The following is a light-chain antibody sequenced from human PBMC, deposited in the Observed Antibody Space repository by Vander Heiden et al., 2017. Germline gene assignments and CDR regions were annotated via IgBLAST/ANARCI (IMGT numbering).Light chain of an antibody. J-gene: IGKJ1*01. CDR1: QSIRGY. CDR2: GAS. Sequence: EIQLTQTLSSLSASVGDRVIITCRASQSIRGYLNWYQQKPGQAPKLLIYGASSLQSGVPSRFSGSGSGTDFTLTISSLQSEDFASYYCQQSYSIPWTFGQGTKVDIK. CDR3: QQSYSIPWT. V-gene: IGKV1-39*01.